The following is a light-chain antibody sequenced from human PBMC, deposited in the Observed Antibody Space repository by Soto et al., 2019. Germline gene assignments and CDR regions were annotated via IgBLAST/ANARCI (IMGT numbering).Light chain of an antibody. CDR3: QQYNNWPRT. V-gene: IGKV3-15*01. CDR1: QSVSSN. Sequence: EIVMAQAPAALCVSPGERATVSWRASQSVSSNLAWYQQKPGQAPRLLIYGASTRATGIPARFSGSGSGTEFTLTISSLQSEDFAVYYCQQYNNWPRTFGQGTKVDIK. J-gene: IGKJ1*01. CDR2: GAS.